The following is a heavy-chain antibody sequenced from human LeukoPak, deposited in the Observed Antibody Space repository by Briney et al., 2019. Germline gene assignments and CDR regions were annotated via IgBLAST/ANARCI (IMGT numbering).Heavy chain of an antibody. V-gene: IGHV4-39*01. CDR3: AVGFLEWLFDY. CDR2: IYYSGST. CDR1: GGSISSSSYY. Sequence: SETLSLTCTVSGGSISSSSYYWGWIRQPPGKGLEWIGSIYYSGSTYYNPSLKSRVTISVDTSKNQFSLKLSSVTAADTAVYYCAVGFLEWLFDYWGQGTLVTVSS. D-gene: IGHD3-3*01. J-gene: IGHJ4*02.